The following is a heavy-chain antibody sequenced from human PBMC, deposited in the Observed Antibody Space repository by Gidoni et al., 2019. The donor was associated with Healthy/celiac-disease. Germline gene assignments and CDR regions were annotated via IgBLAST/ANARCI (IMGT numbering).Heavy chain of an antibody. J-gene: IGHJ4*02. CDR2: INHSGST. Sequence: QVQLQQWGAGLLKPSETLSLTCAVYGGSFSGYYWDWNRQPPGKGLEWIGEINHSGSTNYNPSLKSRVTISVDTSKNQFSLKLSSVTAADTAVYYCASYSSSWSGLDYWGQGTLVTVSS. CDR1: GGSFSGYY. CDR3: ASYSSSWSGLDY. V-gene: IGHV4-34*01. D-gene: IGHD6-13*01.